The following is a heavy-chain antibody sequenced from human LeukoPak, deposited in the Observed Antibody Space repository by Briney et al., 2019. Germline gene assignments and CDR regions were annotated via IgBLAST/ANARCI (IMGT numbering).Heavy chain of an antibody. V-gene: IGHV3-30*02. Sequence: PGGSLRLSCAASGFTFSSYGMHWVRQAPGKGLEWVAFIRYDGSNKYYADSVKGRFTISRDNSKNTLYLQMNSLRAEDTAVYYCAKGGSGSYYYYYMDVWGKGTTVTISS. CDR1: GFTFSSYG. J-gene: IGHJ6*03. CDR2: IRYDGSNK. CDR3: AKGGSGSYYYYYMDV. D-gene: IGHD3-10*01.